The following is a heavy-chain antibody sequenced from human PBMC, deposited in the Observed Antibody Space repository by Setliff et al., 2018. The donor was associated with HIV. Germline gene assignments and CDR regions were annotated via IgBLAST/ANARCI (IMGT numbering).Heavy chain of an antibody. CDR2: ISSGGTYK. Sequence: GGSLRLSCAASGFTFSHYTMHWVRQAPGKGLEWVAVISSGGTYKNYADSVKGRFTISRDNSRSTVYVQMNSLRAEDTAVYFCARDLTTIVTRKVFDIWGQGTKVTVSS. CDR1: GFTFSHYT. V-gene: IGHV3-30*04. J-gene: IGHJ3*01. D-gene: IGHD4-17*01. CDR3: ARDLTTIVTRKVFDI.